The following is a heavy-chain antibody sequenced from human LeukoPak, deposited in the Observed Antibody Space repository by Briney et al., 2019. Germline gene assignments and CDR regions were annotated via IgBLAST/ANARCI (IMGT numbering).Heavy chain of an antibody. CDR1: GFTFSSYS. D-gene: IGHD3-22*01. CDR3: ARDGHYDTRSFDY. V-gene: IGHV3-21*01. J-gene: IGHJ4*02. Sequence: GGSLRLSCAASGFTFSSYSMNWVRQAPGKGLEWVSSISSSSSYIYYADSVKGRFTIPRDNAKNSLYLQMNSLRAEDTAVYYCARDGHYDTRSFDYWGQGTLVTVSS. CDR2: ISSSSSYI.